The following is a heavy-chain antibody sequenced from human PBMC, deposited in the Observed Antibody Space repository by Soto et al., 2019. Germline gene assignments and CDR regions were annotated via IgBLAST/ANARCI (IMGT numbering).Heavy chain of an antibody. D-gene: IGHD6-13*01. CDR1: GFTFSSYS. V-gene: IGHV3-21*01. Sequence: LRLSCAASGFTFSSYSMNWVRQAPGKGLEWVSSISSSSSYIYYADSVKGRFTISRDNAKNSLYLQMNSLRAEDTAVYYCARDLGGSSWYYFDYWGQGTLVTVSS. CDR2: ISSSSSYI. CDR3: ARDLGGSSWYYFDY. J-gene: IGHJ4*02.